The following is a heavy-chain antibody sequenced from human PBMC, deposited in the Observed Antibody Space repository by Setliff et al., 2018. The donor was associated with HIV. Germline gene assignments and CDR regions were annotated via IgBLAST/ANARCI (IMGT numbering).Heavy chain of an antibody. CDR1: GGSISSYY. V-gene: IGHV4-4*07. Sequence: SETLSLTCTVSGGSISSYYWSWIRQPPGKGLEWIGHIYISGSTNYNPSFNSRVTMSVDTSKNQFSLRLTSVTAADTAMYHCARDRSSGWSKDWFDTWGQGILGTVSS. J-gene: IGHJ5*02. D-gene: IGHD6-19*01. CDR3: ARDRSSGWSKDWFDT. CDR2: IYISGST.